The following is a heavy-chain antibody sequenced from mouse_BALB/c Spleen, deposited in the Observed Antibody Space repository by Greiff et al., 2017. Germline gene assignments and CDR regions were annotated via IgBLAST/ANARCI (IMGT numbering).Heavy chain of an antibody. CDR2: INPSSGYT. CDR3: ARGGNYDGGFAY. CDR1: GYTFTSYT. J-gene: IGHJ3*01. D-gene: IGHD2-1*01. V-gene: IGHV1-4*01. Sequence: VQLQESGAELARPGASVKMSCKASGYTFTSYTMHWVKQRPGQGLEWIGYINPSSGYTNYNQKFKDKATLTADKSSSTAYMQLSSLTSEDSAVYYCARGGNYDGGFAYWGQGTLVTVSA.